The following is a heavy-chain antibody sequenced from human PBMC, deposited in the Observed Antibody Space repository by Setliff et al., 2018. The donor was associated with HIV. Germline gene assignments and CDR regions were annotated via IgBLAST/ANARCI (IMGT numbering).Heavy chain of an antibody. Sequence: SETLSLTCTVSGASISSSSYYWGWIRQPPGKGLEWIGSIYYSGSTYYNPSLKSRVTISVDTSKNQFSLKLSSVTAADTAVYYCARGALSLTMTKLLSFFDSWGQGTQVTVSS. CDR1: GASISSSSYY. CDR3: ARGALSLTMTKLLSFFDS. V-gene: IGHV4-39*07. D-gene: IGHD3-22*01. CDR2: IYYSGST. J-gene: IGHJ4*02.